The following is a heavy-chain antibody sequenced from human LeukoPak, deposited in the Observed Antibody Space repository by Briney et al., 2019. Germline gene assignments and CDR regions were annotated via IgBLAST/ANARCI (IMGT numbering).Heavy chain of an antibody. CDR2: ISSSGSST. CDR3: ATQRSVWHYFDY. D-gene: IGHD5/OR15-5a*01. CDR1: GFTFSSYS. J-gene: IGHJ4*02. Sequence: VKPGGSLRLSCAASGFTFSSYSMNWVRQAPGKGLEWVSSISSSGSSTYYADSVKGRFTISRDNSKNTLFLQMNSLRAEDTAVYYCATQRSVWHYFDYWGQGTLVTVSS. V-gene: IGHV3-21*04.